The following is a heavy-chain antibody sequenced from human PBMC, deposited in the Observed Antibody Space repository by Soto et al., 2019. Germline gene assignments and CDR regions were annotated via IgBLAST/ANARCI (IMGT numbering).Heavy chain of an antibody. Sequence: GTLSLTCPVSIGADTSYHSPLLRQPARKELQWLGRIYSRGRTRYNPSLQSRVTMPLDTSKHQFSLRLTSVTAADTAVYYCARGQRFSDWFDPWGPGTLVTVS. V-gene: IGHV4-4*07. CDR2: IYSRGRT. D-gene: IGHD3-3*01. J-gene: IGHJ5*02. CDR3: ARGQRFSDWFDP. CDR1: IGADTSYH.